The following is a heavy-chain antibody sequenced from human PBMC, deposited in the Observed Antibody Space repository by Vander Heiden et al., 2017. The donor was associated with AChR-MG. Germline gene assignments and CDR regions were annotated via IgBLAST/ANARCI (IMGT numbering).Heavy chain of an antibody. J-gene: IGHJ5*02. CDR2: MNPNSGNT. V-gene: IGHV1-8*01. CDR3: ARGLIAARRRTNWFDP. Sequence: QVQLVQSGAEVKKPGASVTVSCKASGYTFTSYDINWVRQATGQGLEWMGWMNPNSGNTGYAQKFQGRVTMTRNTSISTAYMELSSLRSEDTAVYYCARGLIAARRRTNWFDPWGQGTLVTVSS. D-gene: IGHD6-6*01. CDR1: GYTFTSYD.